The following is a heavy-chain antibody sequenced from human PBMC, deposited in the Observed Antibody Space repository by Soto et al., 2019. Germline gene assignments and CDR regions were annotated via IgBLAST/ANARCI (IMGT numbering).Heavy chain of an antibody. J-gene: IGHJ5*02. CDR2: MNPNSGNT. D-gene: IGHD3-22*01. Sequence: ASVKVSCKASGYTFTSYDINWVRQATGQGLEWMGWMNPNSGNTGYAQKFQGRVTMTRSTSISTAYMELSSLRSEDTAVYYCARVYDSSGQADWFDPWGQGTLVTVSS. CDR3: ARVYDSSGQADWFDP. CDR1: GYTFTSYD. V-gene: IGHV1-8*01.